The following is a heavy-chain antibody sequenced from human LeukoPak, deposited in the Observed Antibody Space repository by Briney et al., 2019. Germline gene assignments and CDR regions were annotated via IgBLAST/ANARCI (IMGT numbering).Heavy chain of an antibody. J-gene: IGHJ4*02. Sequence: PSKTLSLTCTVSGGSISSGGYYWSWIRQHPGKGLEWIGYIYYSGSTYYNPSLKSRVTISVDTSKNQFSLKLSSVTAADTAVYYCARASYGSGSLFDYWGQGTLVTVSS. D-gene: IGHD3-10*01. CDR2: IYYSGST. V-gene: IGHV4-31*03. CDR1: GGSISSGGYY. CDR3: ARASYGSGSLFDY.